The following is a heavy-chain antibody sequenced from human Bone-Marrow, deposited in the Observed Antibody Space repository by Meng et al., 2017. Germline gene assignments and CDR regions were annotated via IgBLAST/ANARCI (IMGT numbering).Heavy chain of an antibody. D-gene: IGHD2-21*02. CDR3: ARDRESIVVVTASQFDY. J-gene: IGHJ4*02. CDR1: GFTFDDYG. Sequence: GESLKISCAASGFTFDDYGMSWVRQAPGKGLEWVSGINWNGGSTGYADSVKGRFTISRDNAKNSLYLQMNSLRAEGTALYYCARDRESIVVVTASQFDYWGQGTLVTVSS. V-gene: IGHV3-20*04. CDR2: INWNGGST.